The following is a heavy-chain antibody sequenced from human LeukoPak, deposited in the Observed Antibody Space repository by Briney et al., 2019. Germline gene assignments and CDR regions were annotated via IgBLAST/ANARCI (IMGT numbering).Heavy chain of an antibody. CDR2: ISSIGTTI. D-gene: IGHD1-1*01. CDR3: ARGFSRVATTGAKKDYFDS. CDR1: GFTFTDHN. Sequence: PGGSLRFSGAASGFTFTDHNMSWIGQAPGKGLKWVSYISSIGTTIYFADSVRGRFSISRDNAKNSLYLQMTSLRDDDTAVYFCARGFSRVATTGAKKDYFDSWGRGTLVTVSS. J-gene: IGHJ4*02. V-gene: IGHV3-11*01.